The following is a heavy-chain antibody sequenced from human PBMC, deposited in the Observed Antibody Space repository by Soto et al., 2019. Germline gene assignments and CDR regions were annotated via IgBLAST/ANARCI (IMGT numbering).Heavy chain of an antibody. D-gene: IGHD6-19*01. Sequence: QVQLVESGGGVVQPGRSLRLSCAASGFTFSSYGMHWVRQAPGKGLEWVAVISYDGSNKYYADSVKGRFTISRDNSKNTLYLQMNSLRADDTAVYYCAKDPPPWAVAGKTYYGMDVWGQGTTVTVSS. CDR2: ISYDGSNK. J-gene: IGHJ6*02. CDR1: GFTFSSYG. CDR3: AKDPPPWAVAGKTYYGMDV. V-gene: IGHV3-30*18.